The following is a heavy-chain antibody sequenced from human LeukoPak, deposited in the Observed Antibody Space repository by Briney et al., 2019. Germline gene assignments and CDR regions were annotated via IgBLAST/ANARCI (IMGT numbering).Heavy chain of an antibody. J-gene: IGHJ5*02. V-gene: IGHV3-23*01. CDR3: ARGPRIAVAGTGWFDP. D-gene: IGHD6-19*01. CDR1: GFTFSSYA. CDR2: ISGSGGST. Sequence: GGSLRLSCAASGFTFSSYAMSWVRQAPGKGLEWVSAISGSGGSTYYADSVKGRFTISRDNSKNTLYLQMNSLRAEDTAVYYCARGPRIAVAGTGWFDPWGQGTLVTVSS.